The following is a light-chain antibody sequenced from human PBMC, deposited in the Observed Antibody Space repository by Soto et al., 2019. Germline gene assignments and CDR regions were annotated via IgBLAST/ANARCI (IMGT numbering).Light chain of an antibody. CDR1: SSDVGGYNY. Sequence: QFVLTQPASVSGSPGQSITISCTGTSSDVGGYNYVSWYQQHPGKAPKFMIYDVSSRPSGVSNRFSGSKSGNTASLTISGLQAEDEADYYCCSYTTSNTRQIVFGTGTKVTVL. CDR3: CSYTTSNTRQIV. J-gene: IGLJ1*01. CDR2: DVS. V-gene: IGLV2-14*03.